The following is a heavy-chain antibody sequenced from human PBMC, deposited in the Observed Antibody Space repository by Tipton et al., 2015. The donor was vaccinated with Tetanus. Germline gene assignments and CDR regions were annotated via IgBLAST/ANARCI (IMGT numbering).Heavy chain of an antibody. V-gene: IGHV4-59*01. CDR2: IFHSGST. J-gene: IGHJ3*01. D-gene: IGHD2-2*01. Sequence: LRLSCTVSGGSMSNNNCSWIRQPPGKGLEWIAYIFHSGSTNYSPSLKSRVAISMDTSKNQISLKLSSVTAADTAVYYSARRSYCSSSRCFDAFDLWGQGTMVTVSS. CDR1: GGSMSNNN. CDR3: ARRSYCSSSRCFDAFDL.